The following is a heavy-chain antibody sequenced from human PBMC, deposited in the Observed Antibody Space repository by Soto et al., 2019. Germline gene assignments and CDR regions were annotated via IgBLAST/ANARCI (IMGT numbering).Heavy chain of an antibody. CDR2: IWYDGSNK. Sequence: QVQLVESGGGVVQPGRSLRLSCAASGFTFSSYGMHWVRQAPGKGLEWVAVIWYDGSNKYYADSVKGRFTISRDNSKNTLYLQMNSLRAEDTAVYYCARGRGVRGVTRGMDVWGQGTTVTVSS. D-gene: IGHD3-10*01. V-gene: IGHV3-33*01. CDR1: GFTFSSYG. J-gene: IGHJ6*02. CDR3: ARGRGVRGVTRGMDV.